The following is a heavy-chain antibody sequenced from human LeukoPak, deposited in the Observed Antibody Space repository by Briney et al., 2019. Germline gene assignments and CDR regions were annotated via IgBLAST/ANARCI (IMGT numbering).Heavy chain of an antibody. Sequence: SETLSLTCAVYGGSFSGYYWSWIRQPPGKGLEWIGEINHSGSTNYNPSLKSRVTMSVDTSKNQFSLKLSSVTAADTAVYYCAGSTSPSGRELNWFDPWGQGTLVTVSS. CDR1: GGSFSGYY. D-gene: IGHD3-10*01. V-gene: IGHV4-34*01. J-gene: IGHJ5*02. CDR3: AGSTSPSGRELNWFDP. CDR2: INHSGST.